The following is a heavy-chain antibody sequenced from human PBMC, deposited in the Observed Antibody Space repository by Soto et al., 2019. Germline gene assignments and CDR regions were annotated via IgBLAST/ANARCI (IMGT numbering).Heavy chain of an antibody. CDR3: AADYDILPGYDY. CDR1: VCAFSSYA. J-gene: IGHJ4*02. V-gene: IGHV1-69*01. CDR2: IIPIFGTA. Sequence: ALVKGSWKASVCAFSSYAISWVRQAPGQGLEWMGGIIPIFGTANYAQKFQGRVTITADESTSTAYMELSSLRSEDTAVYYGAADYDILPGYDYWGQRTLVTVSS. D-gene: IGHD3-9*01.